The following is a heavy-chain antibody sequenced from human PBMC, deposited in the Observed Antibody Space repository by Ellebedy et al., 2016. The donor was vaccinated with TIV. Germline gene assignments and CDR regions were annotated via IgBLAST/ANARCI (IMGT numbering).Heavy chain of an antibody. Sequence: GESLKISCVASGFTGTNNYMSWVRQAPGKGLEWVSSVYSGGTKFSSESVKGRFTAPRDNSKHTLYLQMDSLRADDTALYYCTRARMWFGGLDWGQGTQVTVSS. CDR3: TRARMWFGGLD. CDR2: VYSGGTK. J-gene: IGHJ4*02. D-gene: IGHD3-10*01. V-gene: IGHV3-53*01. CDR1: GFTGTNNY.